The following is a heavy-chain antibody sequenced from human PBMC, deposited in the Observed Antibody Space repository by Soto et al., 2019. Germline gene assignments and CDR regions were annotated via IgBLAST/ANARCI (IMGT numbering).Heavy chain of an antibody. V-gene: IGHV3-23*01. J-gene: IGHJ4*02. CDR3: TKKMRTYSSSSEVDY. D-gene: IGHD6-6*01. CDR2: ISYSGGST. CDR1: GFTFTSFA. Sequence: GGSLRLSCAASGFTFTSFAMSWVRQAPGKGLEWVSTISYSGGSTYYADSVKGRVTISRDNSKNTLYLQMNSLRAEDTAVYYCTKKMRTYSSSSEVDYWGQGTLVTVSS.